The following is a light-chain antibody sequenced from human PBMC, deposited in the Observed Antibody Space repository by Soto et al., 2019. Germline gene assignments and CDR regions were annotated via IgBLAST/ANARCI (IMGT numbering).Light chain of an antibody. CDR2: DAS. CDR3: QQSYSIPPIT. Sequence: DVQMAQTLSTLSASVRENVTITCRASQSISTWLAWYQQKPGKAPKLLIFDASTLQSGVPSRFSGSGSGTDFTLTISSLQPEDFATYYCQQSYSIPPITFGQGRLLAIK. V-gene: IGKV1-39*01. J-gene: IGKJ5*01. CDR1: QSISTW.